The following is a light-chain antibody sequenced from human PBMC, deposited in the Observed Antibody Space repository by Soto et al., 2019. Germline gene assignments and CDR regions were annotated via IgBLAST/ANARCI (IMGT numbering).Light chain of an antibody. CDR3: QQRSKWPLT. Sequence: EIVLTQSPATLSLSPGERATLSCRASQSVSRYLAWYRQKPGQAPELLIYEASNRATGTPARFSGGGSGTNLKLTISSLEPGDVAVYFCQQRSKWPLTFGGGTKVEIK. V-gene: IGKV3-11*01. J-gene: IGKJ4*01. CDR2: EAS. CDR1: QSVSRY.